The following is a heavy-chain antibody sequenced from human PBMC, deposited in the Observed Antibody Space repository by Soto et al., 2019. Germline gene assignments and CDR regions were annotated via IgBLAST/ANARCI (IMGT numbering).Heavy chain of an antibody. CDR2: ISGSGGST. V-gene: IGHV3-23*01. CDR1: GFPFSSYF. D-gene: IGHD3-10*01. CDR3: AKDHSRPSMSRSTSGSGPWFDP. Sequence: PGGSLRLSCVASGFPFSSYFMSWVRQAPGKGLEWVSTISGSGGSTYYADPVKGRFTISRDNSKNTLYLQMNSLRAEDTAVYYCAKDHSRPSMSRSTSGSGPWFDPWGQGTLVTVSS. J-gene: IGHJ5*02.